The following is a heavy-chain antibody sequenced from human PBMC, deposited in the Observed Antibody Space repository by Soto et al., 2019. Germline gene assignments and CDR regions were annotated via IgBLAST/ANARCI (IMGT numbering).Heavy chain of an antibody. CDR2: IKSKTDGGTT. V-gene: IGHV3-15*01. CDR3: TTGMTTVDGFYYGMDV. D-gene: IGHD4-17*01. J-gene: IGHJ6*02. Sequence: NPGGSLRLSCAASGFTFSNAWMSWVRQAPGKGLEWVGRIKSKTDGGTTDYAAPVKGRFTISRDDSKNTLYLQMNSLKTEDTAVYYCTTGMTTVDGFYYGMDVWGQGTTVTVSS. CDR1: GFTFSNAW.